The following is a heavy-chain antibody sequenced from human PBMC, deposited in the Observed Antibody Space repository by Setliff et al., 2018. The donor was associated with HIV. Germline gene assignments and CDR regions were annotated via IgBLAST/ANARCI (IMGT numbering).Heavy chain of an antibody. CDR1: GFSFSNYA. CDR3: ARVRPRQLVSTNPPYYFDY. CDR2: INSAERT. V-gene: IGHV3-23*01. Sequence: PGGSLRLSCAASGFSFSNYAMTWVRQAPGKGLEWVSTINSAERTSYADPVKGRFTISRDNSKNTLYLQMKSLRADDTAVYYCARVRPRQLVSTNPPYYFDYWGQGTLVTVSS. D-gene: IGHD6-13*01. J-gene: IGHJ4*02.